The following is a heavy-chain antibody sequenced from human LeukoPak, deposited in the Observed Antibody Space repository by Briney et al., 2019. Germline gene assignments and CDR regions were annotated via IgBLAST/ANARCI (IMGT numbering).Heavy chain of an antibody. J-gene: IGHJ4*02. V-gene: IGHV4-59*08. Sequence: SETLSLTCTVSGGSITSYYWCWIRMRPRPGMEYVGYIYYTGSTNYNPSLKSRVTISVDTSKNHFSLNLRSVTAADTAVYYCARLVAGKDYYFDYWGQGTLVTVSS. CDR2: IYYTGST. CDR1: GGSITSYY. CDR3: ARLVAGKDYYFDY. D-gene: IGHD6-19*01.